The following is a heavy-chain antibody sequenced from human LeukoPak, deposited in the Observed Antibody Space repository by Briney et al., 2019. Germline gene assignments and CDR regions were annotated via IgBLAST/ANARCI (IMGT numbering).Heavy chain of an antibody. V-gene: IGHV1-46*01. CDR3: ARIRDGYNDAYDI. J-gene: IGHJ3*02. CDR1: GYTFTNSY. D-gene: IGHD5-24*01. Sequence: ASVKVSCKASGYTFTNSYIHWVRQAPGQVLEWMGLINPDCGNTNYAQNFQGRVTLTRDTSTSTVYMELSSLRSEDTAIYYCARIRDGYNDAYDIWGQGTVVTVPS. CDR2: INPDCGNT.